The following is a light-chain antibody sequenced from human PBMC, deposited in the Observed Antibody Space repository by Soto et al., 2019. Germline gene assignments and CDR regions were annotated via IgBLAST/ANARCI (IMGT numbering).Light chain of an antibody. Sequence: EIAMTQSPATLSVSPGERVTLSCRASQSVSTNLAWYQQTPGQAPRLLISGASTRASDIPARFSGYGSGTDFTLTISRLEPEDFAVYYCQQRSNWPPSITFGQGTRLEIK. V-gene: IGKV3-15*01. CDR1: QSVSTN. CDR3: QQRSNWPPSIT. CDR2: GAS. J-gene: IGKJ5*01.